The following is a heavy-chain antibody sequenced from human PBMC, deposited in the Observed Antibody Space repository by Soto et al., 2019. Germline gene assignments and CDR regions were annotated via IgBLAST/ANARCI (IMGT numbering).Heavy chain of an antibody. J-gene: IGHJ4*02. CDR3: ARAVSREQWLVLVPYYFDY. D-gene: IGHD6-19*01. V-gene: IGHV3-48*02. CDR1: GFTFSSYS. Sequence: GGSLRLSCAASGFTFSSYSMNWVRQAPGKGLEWVSYISSSSSTIYYADSVKGRFTISRDNAKNSLYLQMNSLGDEDTAVYYCARAVSREQWLVLVPYYFDYWGQGTLVTVSS. CDR2: ISSSSSTI.